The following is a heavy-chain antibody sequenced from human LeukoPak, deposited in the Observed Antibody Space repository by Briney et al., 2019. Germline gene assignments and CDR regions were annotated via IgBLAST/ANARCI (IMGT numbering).Heavy chain of an antibody. J-gene: IGHJ4*02. D-gene: IGHD3-9*01. CDR1: GFTFSSYS. V-gene: IGHV3-48*04. CDR2: ISSGGNVE. CDR3: ARDTLNGPFVISLDY. Sequence: PGGSVRLSCAASGFTFSSYSMNWVRQAPGKGLEWVAHISSGGNVEYYLDSVRGRFTMSRDNAKSLLFLQMNSLRAEDTAVYYCARDTLNGPFVISLDYWGQGALVTVSS.